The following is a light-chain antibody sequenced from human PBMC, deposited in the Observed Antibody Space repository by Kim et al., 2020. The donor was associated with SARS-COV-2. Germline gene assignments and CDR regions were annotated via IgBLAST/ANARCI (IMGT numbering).Light chain of an antibody. Sequence: GWTVTLTCGLNPESVSTHHYPTWYQQTPGQAPRTLIHSTDTRSSGVPDRFSGSILGNKAALTISGAQADDECDYYCALYMGSAIWVFGGGTQLTVL. CDR1: PESVSTHHY. J-gene: IGLJ3*02. CDR2: STD. CDR3: ALYMGSAIWV. V-gene: IGLV8-61*01.